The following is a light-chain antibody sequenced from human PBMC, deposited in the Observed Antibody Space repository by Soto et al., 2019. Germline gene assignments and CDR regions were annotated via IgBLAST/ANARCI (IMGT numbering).Light chain of an antibody. CDR3: QQYDNLLALT. V-gene: IGKV1-33*01. CDR2: DAS. Sequence: DIQMTQSPSTLSASVGDRVTTTCRASQTISSWLAWYQQKPGKAPKLLIYDASNLEKGVPSRFSGSESGTDFTFTFSSLQPEDIAKYYCQQYDNLLALTFGGGTKVDIK. J-gene: IGKJ4*01. CDR1: QTISSW.